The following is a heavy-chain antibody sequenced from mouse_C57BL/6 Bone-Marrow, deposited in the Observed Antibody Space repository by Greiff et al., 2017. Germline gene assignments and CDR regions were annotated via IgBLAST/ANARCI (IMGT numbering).Heavy chain of an antibody. Sequence: EVQVVESGGGLVQPKGSLKLSCAASGFTFNTYAMHWVRQAPGKGLEWVARIRSKSSNYATYYADSVKDRFTISRDDSQSMLYLQMNNLKTEDTAMYYCVRDPYYDYPYAMDYWGQGTSVTVSS. D-gene: IGHD2-4*01. J-gene: IGHJ4*01. V-gene: IGHV10-3*01. CDR2: IRSKSSNYAT. CDR3: VRDPYYDYPYAMDY. CDR1: GFTFNTYA.